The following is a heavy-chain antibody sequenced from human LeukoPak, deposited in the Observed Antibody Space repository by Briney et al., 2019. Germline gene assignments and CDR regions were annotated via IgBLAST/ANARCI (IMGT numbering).Heavy chain of an antibody. CDR2: FYYSGSN. D-gene: IGHD3-22*01. Sequence: SKTLSLTCTASGGSISSSSNYWGRIRQPPGKGLEWIGSFYYSGSNYYHPSLKSRVTISGDTSKNQLSLKLSSVTAADTAVYYCASQSPVYYDSSSLGYWGQGTLVTVSS. CDR1: GGSISSSSNY. CDR3: ASQSPVYYDSSSLGY. V-gene: IGHV4-39*01. J-gene: IGHJ4*02.